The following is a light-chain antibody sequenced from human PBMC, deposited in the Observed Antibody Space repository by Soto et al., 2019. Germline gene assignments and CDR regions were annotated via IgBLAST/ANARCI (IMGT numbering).Light chain of an antibody. J-gene: IGLJ2*01. CDR1: SSNIGRNY. V-gene: IGLV1-47*01. CDR3: ATWDDSLGGPV. CDR2: RDN. Sequence: QAVVTQTPSVSGTPGQRVNISCSGSSSNIGRNYVYWYHQFPGTAPKLLIYRDNERPSGVPDRFSGSKSGTSASLVISGLRSGDEADYHCATWDDSLGGPVFGGGTKLTVL.